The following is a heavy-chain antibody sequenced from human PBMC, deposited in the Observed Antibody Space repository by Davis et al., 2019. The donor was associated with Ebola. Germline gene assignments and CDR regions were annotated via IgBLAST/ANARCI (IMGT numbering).Heavy chain of an antibody. CDR3: ARGGGAYSSSPGFDP. CDR2: INTGGSA. V-gene: IGHV4-4*07. D-gene: IGHD6-6*01. J-gene: IGHJ5*02. Sequence: PSETLSLTCTVSGRSLSNYYWSWIRQPAGKGLEWIGRINTGGSANYNPSLKSRVTMSVDTSKNQFSLKLSSVTAADTAVYYCARGGGAYSSSPGFDPWGQGTLVTVSS. CDR1: GRSLSNYY.